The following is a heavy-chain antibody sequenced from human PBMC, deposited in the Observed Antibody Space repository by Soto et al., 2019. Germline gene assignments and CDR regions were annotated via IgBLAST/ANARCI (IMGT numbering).Heavy chain of an antibody. CDR2: ISAYNGNT. CDR1: GYTFTSYG. J-gene: IGHJ4*02. V-gene: IGHV1-18*04. D-gene: IGHD3-22*01. CDR3: ARDPPGLYYSDSSGYSDY. Sequence: GASVKVSCKASGYTFTSYGISWVRQAPGQGLEWMGWISAYNGNTNYAQKLQGRVTMTTDTSTSTAYMELRSLRSDDTAVYYCARDPPGLYYSDSSGYSDYWGQGTLLTVSS.